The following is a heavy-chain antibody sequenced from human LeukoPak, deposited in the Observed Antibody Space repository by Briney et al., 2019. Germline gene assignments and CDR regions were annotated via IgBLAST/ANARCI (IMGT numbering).Heavy chain of an antibody. D-gene: IGHD1-26*01. V-gene: IGHV4-59*11. CDR1: GGSISSHY. Sequence: SETLSLTCTVSGGSISSHYWSWIRQPPGKGLEWIGYIYYSGSTNYNPSLKSRVTISVDTSKNQFSLKLSSVTAADTAVYYCARVWMYSGSYRSFDYWGQGTLVTVSS. CDR2: IYYSGST. CDR3: ARVWMYSGSYRSFDY. J-gene: IGHJ4*02.